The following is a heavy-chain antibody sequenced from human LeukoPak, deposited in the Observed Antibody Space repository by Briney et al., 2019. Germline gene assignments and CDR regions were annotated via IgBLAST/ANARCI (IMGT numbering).Heavy chain of an antibody. D-gene: IGHD3-3*01. Sequence: PGGSLRLSCAASGFTFKNYAMNWVRQSPGQGLEWVSTISGDAVTSWYADSVKGRFTISRDNAKNSLYLQMNSLRAEDTAVYYCARVGGRGYYDFWSGYQDNYYFDYWGQGTLVTVSS. CDR1: GFTFKNYA. CDR3: ARVGGRGYYDFWSGYQDNYYFDY. V-gene: IGHV3-23*01. CDR2: ISGDAVTS. J-gene: IGHJ4*02.